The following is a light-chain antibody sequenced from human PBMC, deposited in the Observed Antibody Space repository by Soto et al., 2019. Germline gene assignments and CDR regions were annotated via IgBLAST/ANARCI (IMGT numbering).Light chain of an antibody. Sequence: DIVMTQSPDSLAVSLGERATINCKSSQSVLYSSNHKNYLAWYQQKPGQPPKLLIYWASTRESGVPDRFSGSGSGTDFTLTISRLQAEDVAVYYGQQYYSTPRTFGQGTKVEIK. CDR1: QSVLYSSNHKNY. J-gene: IGKJ1*01. CDR3: QQYYSTPRT. CDR2: WAS. V-gene: IGKV4-1*01.